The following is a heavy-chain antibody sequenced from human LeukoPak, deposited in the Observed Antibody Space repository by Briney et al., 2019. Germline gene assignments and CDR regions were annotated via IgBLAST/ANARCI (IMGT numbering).Heavy chain of an antibody. V-gene: IGHV4-34*01. J-gene: IGHJ4*02. CDR1: GGSFSGYY. Sequence: SETLSLTCAVSGGSFSGYYWSWIRQPPGKGLEWIGEINHSGSTNYNPSLKSRVTISVDTSKNQFSLKLSSVTAADTAVYYCASSPTYDSSGYQPFDYWGQGTLVTVSS. D-gene: IGHD3-22*01. CDR2: INHSGST. CDR3: ASSPTYDSSGYQPFDY.